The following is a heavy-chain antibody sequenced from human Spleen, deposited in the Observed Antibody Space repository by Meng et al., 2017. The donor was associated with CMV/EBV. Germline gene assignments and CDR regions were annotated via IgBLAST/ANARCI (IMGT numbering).Heavy chain of an antibody. CDR3: ARRLGYANSWYRT. Sequence: KASGSPFTGYYMHWVRQAPGQGLGWMRWMNPNSGGTNYAQRFQGRVSMTRDAPVSTAYMQLTRLTPDDTAVYYCARRLGYANSWYRTWGQGTLVTVSS. V-gene: IGHV1-2*02. J-gene: IGHJ5*02. CDR2: MNPNSGGT. D-gene: IGHD6-19*01. CDR1: GSPFTGYY.